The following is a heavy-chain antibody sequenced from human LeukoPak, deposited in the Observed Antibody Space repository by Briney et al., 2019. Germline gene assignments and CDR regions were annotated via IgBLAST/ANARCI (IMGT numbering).Heavy chain of an antibody. D-gene: IGHD3-16*01. CDR2: IKGDGSDK. CDR3: ATEHWGPNS. V-gene: IGHV3-7*01. Sequence: GGSLRLSCAASRFSFSSSWMTWVRQAPGKGLEWLANIKGDGSDKNYVDSVKGRFTISRDNAKNSLFLQMSSLRGEDTALYYCATEHWGPNSWGQGTLVTVSS. J-gene: IGHJ4*02. CDR1: RFSFSSSW.